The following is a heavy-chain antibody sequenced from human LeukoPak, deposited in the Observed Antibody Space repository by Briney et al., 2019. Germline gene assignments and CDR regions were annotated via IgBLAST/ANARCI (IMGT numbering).Heavy chain of an antibody. CDR2: INHSGST. CDR3: AKYGNSGWVIDN. D-gene: IGHD6-19*01. Sequence: SETLSLTCAVYGGSFSGYYWSWIRQPPGKGLEWVGEINHSGSTNYNPSLKSRVTISVDTSKNQFSLKLSSVTAADTAVYFCAKYGNSGWVIDNWGQGTLVTVSS. V-gene: IGHV4-34*01. CDR1: GGSFSGYY. J-gene: IGHJ4*02.